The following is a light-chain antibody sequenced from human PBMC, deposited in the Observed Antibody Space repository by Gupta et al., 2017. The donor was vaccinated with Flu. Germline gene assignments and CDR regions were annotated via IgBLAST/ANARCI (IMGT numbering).Light chain of an antibody. CDR1: QDIRSY. CDR2: SAS. V-gene: IGKV1-9*01. Sequence: DRITITCRASQDIRSYLAWYQQKPGKAPKLLIYSASTLQSGVPSRFSGSGSGAEFTLTVSSLQPEDFATYYCQQLNSYPPWTFGQGTKVEIK. J-gene: IGKJ1*01. CDR3: QQLNSYPPWT.